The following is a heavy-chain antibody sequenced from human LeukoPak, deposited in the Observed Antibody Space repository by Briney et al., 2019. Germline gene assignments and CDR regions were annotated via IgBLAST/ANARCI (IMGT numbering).Heavy chain of an antibody. J-gene: IGHJ4*02. Sequence: GGSLRLSCAASGFTFSSYWMTWVRQAPGKGLEWVANIKQDGSEKYFVDSVKGRFTISRDNAKNSLYLQMNSLGAEDTAVYYCARVGAAAGGTYFDYWGQGTLVTVSS. CDR2: IKQDGSEK. D-gene: IGHD6-13*01. CDR1: GFTFSSYW. CDR3: ARVGAAAGGTYFDY. V-gene: IGHV3-7*01.